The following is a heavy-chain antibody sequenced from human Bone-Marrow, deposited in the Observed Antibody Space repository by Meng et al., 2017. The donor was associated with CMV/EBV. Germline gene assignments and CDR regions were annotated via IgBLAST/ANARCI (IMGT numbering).Heavy chain of an antibody. D-gene: IGHD2-2*01. V-gene: IGHV3-49*04. J-gene: IGHJ6*02. CDR3: TRGGTSAMRDGMYV. CDR2: IRKNGYGGTT. CDR1: GFIFGDYL. Sequence: GGSLRLSCTASGFIFGDYLMGWVRQAPGKGPEWAGVIRKNGYGGTTEYAASVKGRFTISRDDSKSIAYLQMNSLKIEDTAVYYCTRGGTSAMRDGMYVWGQGTTVTVSS.